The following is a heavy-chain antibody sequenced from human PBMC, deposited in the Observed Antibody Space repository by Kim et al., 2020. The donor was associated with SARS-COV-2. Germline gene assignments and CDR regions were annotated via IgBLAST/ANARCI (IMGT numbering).Heavy chain of an antibody. J-gene: IGHJ4*02. Sequence: TYAQKFQGRVTMTSETSTTTVYMDLSSLRSEDTALYYCARAYNWNDANDYWGQGTLVTVSS. V-gene: IGHV1-46*01. D-gene: IGHD1-20*01. CDR3: ARAYNWNDANDY.